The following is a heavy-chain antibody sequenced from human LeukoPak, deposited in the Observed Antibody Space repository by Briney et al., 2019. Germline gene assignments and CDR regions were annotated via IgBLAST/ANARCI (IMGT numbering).Heavy chain of an antibody. CDR1: GYSFTSYW. V-gene: IGHV5-51*01. CDR3: VRPTTNWYFDY. CDR2: IYPGDSDT. J-gene: IGHJ4*02. D-gene: IGHD1-1*01. Sequence: GESLKISCKGSGYSFTSYWIGWVRQMPGKGLEWMGIIYPGDSDTRYSPSFQGQVTISADKSISTAYLQWSSLKGSDTAIYYCVRPTTNWYFDYWGQGTLVTVSS.